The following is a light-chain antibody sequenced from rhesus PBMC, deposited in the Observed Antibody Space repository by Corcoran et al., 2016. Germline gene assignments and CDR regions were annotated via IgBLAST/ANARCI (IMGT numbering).Light chain of an antibody. J-gene: IGKJ4*01. V-gene: IGKV3-17*02. Sequence: EIVVTQSPATLSLSQGDRATLSCRASQSVSSRLAWYQQKPGQTPRLHINDASSRVTGNPDRFSCSGSGTDFPLTIRRLEPEVVAVYFCQPESTLLTFGGGTKVELK. CDR2: DAS. CDR1: QSVSSR. CDR3: QPESTLLT.